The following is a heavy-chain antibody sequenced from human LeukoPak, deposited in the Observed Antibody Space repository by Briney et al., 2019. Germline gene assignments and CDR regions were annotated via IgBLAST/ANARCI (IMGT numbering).Heavy chain of an antibody. Sequence: GGSLRLSCAASGFTFSSYAMSWVRQAPGKGLEWVSAISGSGGSTYYADSVKGRFTISRDNSKNTLYLQMNSLRAEDTAVYYCAKVPPYYYDSSGSYGEYWGQGTLVTVSS. J-gene: IGHJ4*02. V-gene: IGHV3-23*01. CDR3: AKVPPYYYDSSGSYGEY. CDR1: GFTFSSYA. CDR2: ISGSGGST. D-gene: IGHD3-22*01.